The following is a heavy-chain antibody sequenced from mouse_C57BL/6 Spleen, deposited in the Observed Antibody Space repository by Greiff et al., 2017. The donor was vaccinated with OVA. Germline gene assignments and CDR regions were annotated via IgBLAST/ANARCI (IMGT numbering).Heavy chain of an antibody. Sequence: EVKLVESGAELVKPGASVKLSCTASGFNIKDYYMHWVKQRTEQGLEWIGRIDPEDGETKYAPKFQGKATITADTSSNTAYLQLSSLTSEDTAVYYCARCNGKEAWFAYWGQGTLVTVSA. CDR2: IDPEDGET. CDR3: ARCNGKEAWFAY. V-gene: IGHV14-2*01. D-gene: IGHD2-1*01. CDR1: GFNIKDYY. J-gene: IGHJ3*01.